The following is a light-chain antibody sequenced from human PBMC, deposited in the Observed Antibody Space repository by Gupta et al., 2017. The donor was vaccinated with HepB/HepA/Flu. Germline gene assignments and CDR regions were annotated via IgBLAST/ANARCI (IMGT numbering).Light chain of an antibody. V-gene: IGKV1-39*01. CDR2: AAS. Sequence: DIPLDQSTFSLSASVGDRVTITCRASQSISSYLNWYQQKPGKAPKLLIYAASNFQSGVPSRFSGSGSGTDFTLTISSLQPEDFATYYCQQSYSTLFTFGQGTRLEIK. CDR3: QQSYSTLFT. CDR1: QSISSY. J-gene: IGKJ5*01.